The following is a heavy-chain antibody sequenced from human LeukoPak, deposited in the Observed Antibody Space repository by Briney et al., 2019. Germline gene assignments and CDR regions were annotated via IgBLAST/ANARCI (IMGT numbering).Heavy chain of an antibody. CDR3: ARHRYQLLLPPDY. CDR1: GYSLTSYW. CDR2: IYPGDSDT. D-gene: IGHD2-2*01. V-gene: IGHV5-51*01. J-gene: IGHJ4*02. Sequence: GESLKISCKGSGYSLTSYWIGWVRQMPGKGLELMGIIYPGDSDTRYSPSFQGQVTISADKSISTAYMQWSSLKASYTAMYYCARHRYQLLLPPDYWGQGTLVTVSS.